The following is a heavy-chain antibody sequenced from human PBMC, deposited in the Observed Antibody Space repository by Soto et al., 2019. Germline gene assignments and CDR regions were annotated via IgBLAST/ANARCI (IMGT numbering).Heavy chain of an antibody. J-gene: IGHJ6*02. CDR2: IIPMFGTT. CDR1: GGTFNNYA. CDR3: ARGGRTWNFGMDV. V-gene: IGHV1-69*01. D-gene: IGHD5-12*01. Sequence: QVQLVQSGAEVKKPGSSVKVSCKASGGTFNNYAISWVRQAPGLGLEWMGGIIPMFGTTNYVQKFQDRVTITADQSTSSAYMELSSLRTEDPALYFCARGGRTWNFGMDVWGQGTTVTVSS.